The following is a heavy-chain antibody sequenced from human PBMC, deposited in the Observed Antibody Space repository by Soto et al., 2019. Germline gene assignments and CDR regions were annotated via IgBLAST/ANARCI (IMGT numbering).Heavy chain of an antibody. Sequence: GGSLRLSCEASGFTFSSYAMSWVRQAPGKGLEWVSLISAGGDSTYYADSVKGRFTISRDNSRNTLFLPMHSLRAEDTGVYFCAKLHRGNSGSPYYWGQGTLVTVSS. CDR2: ISAGGDST. V-gene: IGHV3-23*01. CDR1: GFTFSSYA. CDR3: AKLHRGNSGSPYY. J-gene: IGHJ4*02. D-gene: IGHD3-10*01.